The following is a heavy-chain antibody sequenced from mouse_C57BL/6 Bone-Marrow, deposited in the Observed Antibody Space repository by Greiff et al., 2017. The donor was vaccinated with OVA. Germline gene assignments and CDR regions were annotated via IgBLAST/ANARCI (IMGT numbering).Heavy chain of an antibody. V-gene: IGHV1-64*01. CDR3: AEAYYGSSYGYFDV. CDR2: IHPNSGST. D-gene: IGHD1-1*01. CDR1: GYTFTSYW. J-gene: IGHJ1*03. Sequence: VQLQQPGAELVKPGASVKLSCKASGYTFTSYWMHWVKQRPGQGLEWIGMIHPNSGSTNYNEKFKSKATLTVDKSSSTAYMQLSSLTSEDSAVYYCAEAYYGSSYGYFDVWGTGTTVTVSS.